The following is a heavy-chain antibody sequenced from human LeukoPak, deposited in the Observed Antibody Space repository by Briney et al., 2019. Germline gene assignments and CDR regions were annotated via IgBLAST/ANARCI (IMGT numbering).Heavy chain of an antibody. J-gene: IGHJ4*02. CDR3: ARAPITSPFYFDY. D-gene: IGHD2-2*01. V-gene: IGHV1-18*01. CDR2: ISAHNGNT. Sequence: ASVKVSCKASGYTFTSYGINWVRQAPGQGLEWMGWISAHNGNTNYAQKFQDRVTLTTDTSTDTSTTIAYMEPRSLRSDDTAVYSCARAPITSPFYFDYWGQGTLVTVSS. CDR1: GYTFTSYG.